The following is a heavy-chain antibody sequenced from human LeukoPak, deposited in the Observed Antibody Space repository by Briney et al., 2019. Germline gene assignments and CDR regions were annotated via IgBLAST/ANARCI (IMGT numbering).Heavy chain of an antibody. CDR2: IYDEGNT. Sequence: SETLSPTCTVSGGSISGYYWSWVRQSSGKGLEWIANIYDEGNTKKNPSLKSRVTISRDMSKNQVSLKLTSVTAADTAIYYCARHIGAWAFDIWGQGTMVTVSS. CDR3: ARHIGAWAFDI. CDR1: GGSISGYY. J-gene: IGHJ3*02. V-gene: IGHV4-59*08.